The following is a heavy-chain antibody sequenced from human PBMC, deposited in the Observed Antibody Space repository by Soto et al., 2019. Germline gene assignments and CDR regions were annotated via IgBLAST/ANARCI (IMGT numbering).Heavy chain of an antibody. V-gene: IGHV3-23*01. D-gene: IGHD3-22*01. J-gene: IGHJ1*01. CDR3: ASFHDSSGYYSSEYFQH. Sequence: PGGSLRLSCAASGFAFSSYAMSWVRQAPGKGLEWVSSISGSTSGTYYADAVKGRFTISRDNSNNTLYLQMNSLRSEDTAVYYCASFHDSSGYYSSEYFQHWGQGTLVTVS. CDR1: GFAFSSYA. CDR2: ISGSTSGT.